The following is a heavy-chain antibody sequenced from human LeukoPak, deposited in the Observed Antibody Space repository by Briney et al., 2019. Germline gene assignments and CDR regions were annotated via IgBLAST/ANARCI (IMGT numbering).Heavy chain of an antibody. J-gene: IGHJ6*04. Sequence: GGSLRLSCAASGFTFTNNFMSWVRQVPGKGLEWVANIKHDGSVQYCVDSVKGRFTISRDNAKNSLYLQMNSLRAEDTAVYYCAELGITMIGGVWGKGTTATISS. CDR2: IKHDGSVQ. V-gene: IGHV3-7*01. D-gene: IGHD3-10*02. CDR1: GFTFTNNF. CDR3: AELGITMIGGV.